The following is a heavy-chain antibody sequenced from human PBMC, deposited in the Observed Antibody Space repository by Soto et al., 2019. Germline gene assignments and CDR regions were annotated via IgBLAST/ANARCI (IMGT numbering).Heavy chain of an antibody. J-gene: IGHJ4*02. CDR3: ARVPPWGDYEQLDY. CDR1: GYTFTSYG. Sequence: ASVKVSCKASGYTFTSYGISWVRQAPGQGLEWMGWISAYNGNTNYAQKLQGRVTMNTDTSTSTAYMELRSLRSDDTAVYYCARVPPWGDYEQLDYWGQGTLVTVSS. V-gene: IGHV1-18*01. CDR2: ISAYNGNT. D-gene: IGHD4-17*01.